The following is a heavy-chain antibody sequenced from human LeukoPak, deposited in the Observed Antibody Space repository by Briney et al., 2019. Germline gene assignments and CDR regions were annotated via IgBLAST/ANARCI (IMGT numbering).Heavy chain of an antibody. CDR1: GGSISSYY. J-gene: IGHJ5*02. D-gene: IGHD6-19*01. Sequence: SETLSLTCTVSGGSISSYYWSWIRQPAGKGLEWIGRIYTSGSTNYNPSLKSRVTMSVDTSKNQFSLKLSSVTAADTAVYYCAREGLSGWYGEAINGWFDPWGQGTLVTVSS. V-gene: IGHV4-4*07. CDR2: IYTSGST. CDR3: AREGLSGWYGEAINGWFDP.